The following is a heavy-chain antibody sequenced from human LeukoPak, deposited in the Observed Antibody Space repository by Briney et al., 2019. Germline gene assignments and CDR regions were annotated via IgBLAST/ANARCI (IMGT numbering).Heavy chain of an antibody. CDR1: GFTFSSFG. V-gene: IGHV3-33*05. Sequence: TGGSLRLSCAASGFTFSSFGMHWVRQAPGRGLEWVALILHDEKHYADSVKGRFTISRDNSKNTLYLQMDTLRAEDTAVYYCARYCSGGCYSGVDYWGQGTLVTVPS. CDR3: ARYCSGGCYSGVDY. J-gene: IGHJ4*02. D-gene: IGHD2-15*01. CDR2: ILHDEK.